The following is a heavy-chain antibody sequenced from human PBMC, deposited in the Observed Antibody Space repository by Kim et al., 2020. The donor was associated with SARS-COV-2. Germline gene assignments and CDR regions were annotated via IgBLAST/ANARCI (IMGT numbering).Heavy chain of an antibody. CDR3: ARDGGTGEYQLLYRHWNSEVYYYGMDV. D-gene: IGHD2-2*02. V-gene: IGHV1-69*13. Sequence: SVKVSCKASGGTFSSYAISWVRQAPGQGLEWMGGIIPIFGTANYAQKFQGRVTITADESTSTAYMELSSLRSEDTAVYYCARDGGTGEYQLLYRHWNSEVYYYGMDVWGQGTTVTVSS. CDR2: IIPIFGTA. J-gene: IGHJ6*02. CDR1: GGTFSSYA.